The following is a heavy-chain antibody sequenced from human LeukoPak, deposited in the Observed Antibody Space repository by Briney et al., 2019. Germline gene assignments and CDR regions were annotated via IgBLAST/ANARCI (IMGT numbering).Heavy chain of an antibody. CDR1: GGTLSNYA. V-gene: IGHV1-69*04. J-gene: IGHJ4*02. CDR2: IFPIPGIA. D-gene: IGHD3-3*01. Sequence: GSSVKVSCKASGGTLSNYAISWVRQAPVQGLEWVGRIFPIPGIAKYAQKFQGRVTITADKSTSTAYMELSSLRSEDTAVSSCAREFGVSDPAGPPHYWGQGTLVTVSS. CDR3: AREFGVSDPAGPPHY.